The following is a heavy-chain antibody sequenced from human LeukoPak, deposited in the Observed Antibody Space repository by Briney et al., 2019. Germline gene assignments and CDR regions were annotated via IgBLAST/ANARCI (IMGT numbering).Heavy chain of an antibody. CDR2: IDAAGRT. V-gene: IGHV4-61*02. Sequence: TPSETLSLTCTVCSGSISSGGSIGSFYWTWIRQPAGKGLEWIGRIDAAGRTNYNPFLRGPVTISVDTSKNQFSLRLSSVTAADSAVCYCARDRITGATRDFYYYYIDVWGTGTTVTVSS. D-gene: IGHD7-27*01. CDR3: ARDRITGATRDFYYYYIDV. CDR1: SGSISSGGSIGSFY. J-gene: IGHJ6*03.